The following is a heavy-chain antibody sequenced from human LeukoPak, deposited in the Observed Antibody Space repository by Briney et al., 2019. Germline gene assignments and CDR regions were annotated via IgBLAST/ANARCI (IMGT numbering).Heavy chain of an antibody. CDR2: IIPILGIA. V-gene: IGHV1-69*04. D-gene: IGHD3-16*02. J-gene: IGHJ5*02. Sequence: SVKVSCKASGGTFSSYAISWVRQAPGQGLEWMGRIIPILGIANYAQKFQGRVTITADKSTSTAYMELSSLRSEDTAVYYCARDRDDYVWGSYRYTRNWFDPWGQGTLVTVSS. CDR3: ARDRDDYVWGSYRYTRNWFDP. CDR1: GGTFSSYA.